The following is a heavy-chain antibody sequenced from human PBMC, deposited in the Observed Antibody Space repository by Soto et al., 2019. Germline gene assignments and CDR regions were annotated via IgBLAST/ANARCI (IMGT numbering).Heavy chain of an antibody. V-gene: IGHV4-4*07. D-gene: IGHD6-13*01. Sequence: SETLSLTCTVAGGYISSYYWSWIRQPAGKGLEWIGRIYTSGSTNYNPSLKSRVTMSVDTSKNQFSLKLSSVTAADTAVYYCARAYSSSWPFDYWGQGTLVTVSS. CDR2: IYTSGST. CDR1: GGYISSYY. CDR3: ARAYSSSWPFDY. J-gene: IGHJ4*02.